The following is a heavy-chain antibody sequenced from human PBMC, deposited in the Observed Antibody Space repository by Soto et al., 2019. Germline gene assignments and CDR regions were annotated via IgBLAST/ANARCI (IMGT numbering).Heavy chain of an antibody. CDR3: AKGLGDFGFYYGMDV. CDR2: ISGSGGST. D-gene: IGHD2-21*01. CDR1: GFTFSSYA. J-gene: IGHJ6*02. Sequence: GGSLRLSCVASGFTFSSYAMSWVRQAPGKGLEWVSAISGSGGSTYYADSVKGRFTISRDNSKNTLYLQMNSLRAEDTAVYYCAKGLGDFGFYYGMDVWGQGTTVTVSS. V-gene: IGHV3-23*01.